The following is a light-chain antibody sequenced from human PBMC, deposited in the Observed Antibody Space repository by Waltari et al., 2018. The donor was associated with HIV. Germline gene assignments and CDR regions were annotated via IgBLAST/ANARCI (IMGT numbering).Light chain of an antibody. V-gene: IGKV3-15*01. Sequence: VVLTQSPASLSLSPGEPVTLSLTASQKVNTNLAWYQHRPGQAPRLVMFGASTRSTGLPARFMGGGSGTNFTLTIRNVQSEDFAVYYCQQYEFWPTFGQGTKV. CDR1: QKVNTN. J-gene: IGKJ1*01. CDR2: GAS. CDR3: QQYEFWPT.